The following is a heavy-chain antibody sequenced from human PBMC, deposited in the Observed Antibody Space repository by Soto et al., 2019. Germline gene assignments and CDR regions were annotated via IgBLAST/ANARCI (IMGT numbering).Heavy chain of an antibody. CDR2: IYYRGST. CDR1: GGSISGSSYY. CDR3: ARQGGSWGGYSSDY. J-gene: IGHJ4*02. D-gene: IGHD3-3*01. V-gene: IGHV4-39*01. Sequence: SETLSLTCTVSGGSISGSSYYWAWTRQPPGKGPEWIGSIYYRGSTHYSPSLKSRVTISVDTSKNQISLSLTSVTATDTAVYYCARQGGSWGGYSSDYWGQGALVTVS.